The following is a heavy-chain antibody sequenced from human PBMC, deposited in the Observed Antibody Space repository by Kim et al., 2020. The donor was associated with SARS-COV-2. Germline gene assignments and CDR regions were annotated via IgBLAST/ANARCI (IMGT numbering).Heavy chain of an antibody. CDR2: IWYDGSNK. CDR3: AREGPGVYGSGTSDAFDI. CDR1: GFTFSSYG. J-gene: IGHJ3*02. V-gene: IGHV3-33*01. D-gene: IGHD3-10*01. Sequence: GGSLRLSCAASGFTFSSYGMHCVRQAPGKGLEWVAVIWYDGSNKYYADSVKGRFTISRDNSKNTLYLQMNSLRAEDTAVYYCAREGPGVYGSGTSDAFDIWGQGTMVTVSS.